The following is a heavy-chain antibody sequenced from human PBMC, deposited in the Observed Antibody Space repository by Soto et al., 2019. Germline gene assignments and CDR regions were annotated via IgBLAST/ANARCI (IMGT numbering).Heavy chain of an antibody. Sequence: VASVKVSCKASGYTFTSYGISWVRQAPGQGLEWMGWISAYNGNTNYAQKLQGRVTMTTDTSTSTAYMELRSLRSDDTAVYYCARDLTTVTHNWFDPWGQGTLVTVSS. J-gene: IGHJ5*02. CDR2: ISAYNGNT. CDR3: ARDLTTVTHNWFDP. CDR1: GYTFTSYG. D-gene: IGHD4-4*01. V-gene: IGHV1-18*01.